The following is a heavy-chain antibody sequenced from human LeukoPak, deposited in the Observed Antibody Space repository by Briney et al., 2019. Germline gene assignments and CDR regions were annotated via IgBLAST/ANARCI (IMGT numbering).Heavy chain of an antibody. V-gene: IGHV1-69*05. CDR3: AKIATYSSGWYDWFDP. D-gene: IGHD6-19*01. CDR2: IIPIFGTA. CDR1: GGTFSSYA. Sequence: EASVKVSCKASGGTFSSYAISWVRQAPGQGLEWMGGIIPIFGTANYAQKFQGRVTITTDESTSTACMELSSLRSEDTAVYYCAKIATYSSGWYDWFDPWGQGTLVTVSS. J-gene: IGHJ5*02.